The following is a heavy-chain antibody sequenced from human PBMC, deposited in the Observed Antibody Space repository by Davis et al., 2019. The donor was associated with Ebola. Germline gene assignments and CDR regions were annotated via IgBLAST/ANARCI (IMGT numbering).Heavy chain of an antibody. Sequence: PGRSLKISCAASGFTFSSYWMSWVRQAPGKGLEWVANLKQDGSEKYYVDSVKGRFTISRDNAKNSLYLQMNSLRAEDTAVYYCAREVLWFGELTHDAFDIWGQGTMVTVSS. CDR1: GFTFSSYW. CDR2: LKQDGSEK. J-gene: IGHJ3*02. D-gene: IGHD3-10*01. V-gene: IGHV3-7*01. CDR3: AREVLWFGELTHDAFDI.